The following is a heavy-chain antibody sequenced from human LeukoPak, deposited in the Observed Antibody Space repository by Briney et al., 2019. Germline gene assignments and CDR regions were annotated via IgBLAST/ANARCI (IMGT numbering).Heavy chain of an antibody. Sequence: GASVKVSCKASGYTFAAYHVHWVRQAPGQGLEWMGCIYPYTGGTDYAQNFQGRVTVTRDTSITTVYMELSGLRSDDTAVYYCARENWHYDYWGQGSQVTVSS. J-gene: IGHJ4*02. D-gene: IGHD1-1*01. CDR2: IYPYTGGT. CDR3: ARENWHYDY. V-gene: IGHV1-2*02. CDR1: GYTFAAYH.